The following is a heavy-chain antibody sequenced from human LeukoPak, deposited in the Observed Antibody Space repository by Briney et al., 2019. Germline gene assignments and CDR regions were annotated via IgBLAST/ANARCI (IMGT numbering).Heavy chain of an antibody. CDR3: ARGIEGTVYY. J-gene: IGHJ4*02. CDR2: INPNSGGT. Sequence: ASVKVSCKASGYSFTGYYMNWVRQAPGQGLEWMGWINPNSGGTSYAQKFQGRVAMTRDTSISTAYMELSSLRSDDTAVYYCARGIEGTVYYWGQGTLVTVSS. CDR1: GYSFTGYY. V-gene: IGHV1-2*02. D-gene: IGHD5/OR15-5a*01.